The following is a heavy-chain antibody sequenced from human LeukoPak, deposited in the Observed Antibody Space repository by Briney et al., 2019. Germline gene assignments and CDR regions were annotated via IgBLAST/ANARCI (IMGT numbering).Heavy chain of an antibody. Sequence: GGSLRLSCAASGFTFTTYWMSWVRQAPGKGLELVANIKQDGGEKYSVDTVKGRFTISRANAKKSLNLQMNSLRAEDTAVYSCARVDSREYWGQGDLVTVSS. CDR3: ARVDSREY. J-gene: IGHJ4*02. D-gene: IGHD3-22*01. V-gene: IGHV3-7*01. CDR1: GFTFTTYW. CDR2: IKQDGGEK.